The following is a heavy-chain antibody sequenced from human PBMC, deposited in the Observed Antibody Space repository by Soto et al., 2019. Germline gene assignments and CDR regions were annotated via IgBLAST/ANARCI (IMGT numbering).Heavy chain of an antibody. V-gene: IGHV3-48*01. Sequence: EVQLVESGGGLVQPGGSLRLSCAASGFTFSSYSMNWVRQAPGKGLEWVSYISSSSSTIYYADSVKGRFTISRDNAKYSLYLQMNSLRAEDTAVYYCAVVPAANGHYGMDVWGQGTTVTVSS. J-gene: IGHJ6*02. CDR1: GFTFSSYS. CDR2: ISSSSSTI. CDR3: AVVPAANGHYGMDV. D-gene: IGHD2-2*01.